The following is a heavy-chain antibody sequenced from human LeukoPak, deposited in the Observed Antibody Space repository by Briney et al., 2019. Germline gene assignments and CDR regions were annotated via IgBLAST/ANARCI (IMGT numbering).Heavy chain of an antibody. Sequence: GGSLRLSWAASGFTFSSCWMSWVRQAPGKGLEWVANIKQDGSEKYYVDSVKGRFTISRDNAKNSLYLQMNSLRAEVTAVYYCARGGLLGGQGPLVPVPS. J-gene: IGHJ4*02. CDR1: GFTFSSCW. V-gene: IGHV3-7*01. CDR3: ARGGLL. D-gene: IGHD1-26*01. CDR2: IKQDGSEK.